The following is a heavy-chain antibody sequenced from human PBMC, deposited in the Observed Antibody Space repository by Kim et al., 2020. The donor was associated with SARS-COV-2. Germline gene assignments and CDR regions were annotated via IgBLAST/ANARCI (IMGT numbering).Heavy chain of an antibody. J-gene: IGHJ4*02. CDR2: MNPNSGNT. V-gene: IGHV1-8*01. D-gene: IGHD6-13*01. CDR1: GYTFTSYD. Sequence: ASVKVSCKASGYTFTSYDINWVRQATGQGLEWMGWMNPNSGNTGYAQKFQGRVTMTRNTSISTAYMELSSLRSEDTAVYYCARALIRGGVIAAAGTYGYWGQGTLVTVSS. CDR3: ARALIRGGVIAAAGTYGY.